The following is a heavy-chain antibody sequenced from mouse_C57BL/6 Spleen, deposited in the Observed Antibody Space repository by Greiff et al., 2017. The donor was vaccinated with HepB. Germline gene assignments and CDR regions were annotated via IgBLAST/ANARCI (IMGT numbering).Heavy chain of an antibody. CDR2: IDPSDSYT. D-gene: IGHD1-1*01. J-gene: IGHJ1*03. CDR1: GYTFTSYW. V-gene: IGHV1-50*01. Sequence: QLQQPGAELVKPGASVKLSCKASGYTFTSYWMQWVKQRPGQGLEWIGEIDPSDSYTTYNQKFKGKATLTVDTSASTAYMQLSSLTSEDSAVYYCARGSSDDWYFDVWGTGTTVTVSS. CDR3: ARGSSDDWYFDV.